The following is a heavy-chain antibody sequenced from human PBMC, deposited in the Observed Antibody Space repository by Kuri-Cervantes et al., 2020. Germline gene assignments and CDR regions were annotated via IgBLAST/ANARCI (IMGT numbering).Heavy chain of an antibody. CDR3: ARERRDYGMDY. D-gene: IGHD4-17*01. V-gene: IGHV3-33*01. J-gene: IGHJ4*02. CDR1: GFIFSSWG. CDR2: IWYDGSNK. Sequence: GGSLRLSCVASGFIFSSWGMHWVRQAPGKGLEWVAVIWYDGSNKYYADSVKGRFTISRDNSKNTLYLQMNSLRAEDTAVYYCARERRDYGMDYWGQGTLVTVSS.